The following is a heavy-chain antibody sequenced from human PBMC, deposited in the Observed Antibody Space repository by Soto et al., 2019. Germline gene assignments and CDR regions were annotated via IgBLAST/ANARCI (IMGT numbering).Heavy chain of an antibody. Sequence: ESGGGVVQPGRSLRLSCAVSGFTVSTYGMHWVRQAPGQGLEWVAVISRDGGTKYYADSVKGRFTISRDNSRNTLFLEMNSLRGDDMAVYYCTGEVASGYWGQGTLVTVSS. D-gene: IGHD2-8*02. J-gene: IGHJ4*02. V-gene: IGHV3-30*03. CDR2: ISRDGGTK. CDR1: GFTVSTYG. CDR3: TGEVASGY.